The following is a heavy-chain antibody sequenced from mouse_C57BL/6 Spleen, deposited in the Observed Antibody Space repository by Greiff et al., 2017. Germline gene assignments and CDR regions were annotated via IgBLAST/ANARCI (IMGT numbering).Heavy chain of an antibody. CDR2: IRNKANGYTT. D-gene: IGHD2-3*01. V-gene: IGHV7-3*01. Sequence: EVKLMESGGGLVQPGGSLSLSCAASGFTFTDYYMSWVRQPPGKALEWLGFIRNKANGYTTEYSASVKGRFTIYRDTSQSILYLQMNALRAEDSASYYCERFYEVYYYAMDYWGQGTSVTVSS. J-gene: IGHJ4*01. CDR1: GFTFTDYY. CDR3: ERFYEVYYYAMDY.